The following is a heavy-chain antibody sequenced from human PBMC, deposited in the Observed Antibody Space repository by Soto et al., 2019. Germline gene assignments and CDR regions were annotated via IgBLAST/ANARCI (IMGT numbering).Heavy chain of an antibody. J-gene: IGHJ5*02. CDR2: FDPEDGET. V-gene: IGHV1-24*01. CDR1: GYTLTELS. Sequence: ASVKVSCKVSGYTLTELSIHWVRQATGKGLEWMGGFDPEDGETIYAQKFQGRVTMTEDTSTDTAYMELSSLRSEDTAVYYCASCYYDSSGYYTNWFDPWGQGTLVTVS. CDR3: ASCYYDSSGYYTNWFDP. D-gene: IGHD3-22*01.